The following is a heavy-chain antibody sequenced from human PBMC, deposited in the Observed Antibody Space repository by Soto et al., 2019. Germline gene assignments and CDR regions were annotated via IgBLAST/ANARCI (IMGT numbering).Heavy chain of an antibody. V-gene: IGHV3-33*01. CDR2: IWYDGSNK. Sequence: QVPLVESGGGVVQPGRSLRLSCAASGFTFSSYGMHWVRQAPGKGLEWVAVIWYDGSNKYYADSVKGRFTISRDNSKKALYLQMNSLRDEDTAVYCVARWYTGGGGDYWVQGTLVTVSS. J-gene: IGHJ4*02. CDR1: GFTFSSYG. CDR3: ARWYTGGGGDY. D-gene: IGHD3-16*01.